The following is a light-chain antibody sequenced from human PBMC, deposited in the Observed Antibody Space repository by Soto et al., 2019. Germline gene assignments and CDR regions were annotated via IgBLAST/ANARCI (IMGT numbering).Light chain of an antibody. CDR3: QQYGSPPYS. Sequence: EIVLTQSPGTLSLSPGERATLSCRASQTVSSSYLAWYQQKRGQAPRLLINGASSRATGIPDGFSGSGSGTDFTLTISRLEPEDFAVYYCQQYGSPPYSFGQGTKLEIK. CDR2: GAS. J-gene: IGKJ2*03. V-gene: IGKV3-20*01. CDR1: QTVSSSY.